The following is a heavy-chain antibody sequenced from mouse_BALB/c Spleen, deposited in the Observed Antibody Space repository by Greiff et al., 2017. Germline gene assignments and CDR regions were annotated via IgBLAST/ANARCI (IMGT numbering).Heavy chain of an antibody. V-gene: IGHV1-15*01. D-gene: IGHD1-2*01. CDR3: TYGAWFAY. Sequence: QVQLQQSGAELVRPGASVTLSCKASGYTFTDYEMHWVKQTPVHGLEWIGAIDPETGGTAYNQKFKGKATLTADKSSSTAYMELRSLTSEDSAVYYCTYGAWFAYWGQWTLVTVSA. CDR1: GYTFTDYE. J-gene: IGHJ3*01. CDR2: IDPETGGT.